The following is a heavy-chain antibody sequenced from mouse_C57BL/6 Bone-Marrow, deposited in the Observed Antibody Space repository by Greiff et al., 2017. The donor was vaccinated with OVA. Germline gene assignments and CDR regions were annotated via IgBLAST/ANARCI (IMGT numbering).Heavy chain of an antibody. D-gene: IGHD1-1*02. CDR3: ARRALMGHYAMDY. CDR2: IYSRDGST. J-gene: IGHJ4*01. CDR1: GYTFTSYD. V-gene: IGHV1-85*01. Sequence: VKLMESGPELVKPGASVKLSCKASGYTFTSYDINWVKQRPGQGLEWIGWIYSRDGSTKYNEKFKGKATLTVDTSSSKAYIELHSLTSEDSAVYFCARRALMGHYAMDYWGQGTSVTVSS.